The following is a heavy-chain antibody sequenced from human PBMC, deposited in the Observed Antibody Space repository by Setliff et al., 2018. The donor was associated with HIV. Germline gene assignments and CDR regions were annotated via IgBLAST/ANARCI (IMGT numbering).Heavy chain of an antibody. Sequence: ASETLSLTCTVYGGSFSNYYTNWIRQPPGKGLEWIGELSPSGTTRSNPSLQSRVTISLDTSNNQFSLKLTSVTAADTAMCYCASFFVTTVTNQDYWGQGTPVTVSS. CDR1: GGSFSNYY. V-gene: IGHV4-34*01. CDR2: LSPSGTT. CDR3: ASFFVTTVTNQDY. J-gene: IGHJ4*02. D-gene: IGHD4-17*01.